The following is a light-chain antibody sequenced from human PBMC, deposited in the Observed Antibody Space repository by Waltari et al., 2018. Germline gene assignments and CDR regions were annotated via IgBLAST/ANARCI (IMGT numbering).Light chain of an antibody. J-gene: IGKJ4*01. V-gene: IGKV1-39*01. CDR3: QQTYRAPLI. CDR1: HTIRNE. CDR2: TAS. Sequence: DIQLTQSPSSQYASVGERVPIICRANHTIRNELNWYQHKPGKAPKLLIYTASTLQTGVPSRFSAIGSGSDFTLTINDLQPDDFATYYCQQTYRAPLIFGGGTK.